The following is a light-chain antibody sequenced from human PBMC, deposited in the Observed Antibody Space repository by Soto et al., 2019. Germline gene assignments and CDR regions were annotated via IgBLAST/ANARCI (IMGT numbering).Light chain of an antibody. CDR1: QSVSSY. V-gene: IGKV3-11*01. CDR2: DAS. CDR3: QPRSKWPLT. Sequence: EIVLTQSPATLSLSPGERATLSCRASQSVSSYLAWYQQKPGQAPRLLIYDASNRATGIPARFSGSGSGTDFTLTIIRLEPEDFAVYYCQPRSKWPLTFGGGTKVEIK. J-gene: IGKJ4*01.